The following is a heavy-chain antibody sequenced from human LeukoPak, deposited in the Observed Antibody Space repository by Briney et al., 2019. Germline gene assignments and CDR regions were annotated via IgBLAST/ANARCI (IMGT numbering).Heavy chain of an antibody. V-gene: IGHV3-20*04. Sequence: GGSLRLSCAASGFTFDDYGMSWVRQAPGKGLEWVSGINWNGGSTGYADSVKGRFTISRDNAKNSLYLQMNSLRAEDTAVYYCARDREDSSGFPLGYWGQGTLVTVSS. CDR1: GFTFDDYG. D-gene: IGHD3-22*01. CDR2: INWNGGST. J-gene: IGHJ4*02. CDR3: ARDREDSSGFPLGY.